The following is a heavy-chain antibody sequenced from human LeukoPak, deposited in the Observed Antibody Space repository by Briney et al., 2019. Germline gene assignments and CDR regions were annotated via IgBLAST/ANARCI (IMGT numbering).Heavy chain of an antibody. CDR1: GFTFSSYG. D-gene: IGHD2-15*01. J-gene: IGHJ4*02. CDR3: AKEACSGGSCYETY. CDR2: IWYDGSNK. Sequence: GGSLRLSCAASGFTFSSYGMHWVRQAPGKGLEWVAVIWYDGSNKYYADSVKGRFTISRNNSKNTLYLQMNSLRAEDTAVYYCAKEACSGGSCYETYWGQGTLVTVST. V-gene: IGHV3-33*06.